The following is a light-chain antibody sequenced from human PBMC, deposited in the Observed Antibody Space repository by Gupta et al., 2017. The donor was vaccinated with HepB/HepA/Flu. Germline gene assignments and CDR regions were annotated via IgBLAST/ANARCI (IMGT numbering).Light chain of an antibody. CDR3: QQYSSTPWT. CDR2: WAS. Sequence: DIVLTQSPDSLAVSLGERATINCKSSQSVLYSSNNKNYLGWYQLKPGQPPRLLIYWASTRESGVPDRFSGSGSGTDFTLTISSLQAEDVAVYYCQQYSSTPWTFGPGTKVDIK. CDR1: QSVLYSSNNKNY. J-gene: IGKJ3*01. V-gene: IGKV4-1*01.